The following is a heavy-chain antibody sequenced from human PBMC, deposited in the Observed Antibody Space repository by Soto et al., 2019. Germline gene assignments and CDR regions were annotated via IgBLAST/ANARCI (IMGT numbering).Heavy chain of an antibody. CDR1: GFTFSSYA. Sequence: GGSLRLSCAASGFTFSSYAMSWVRQAPGKGLEWVSAISGSGGSTYYADSVKGRFTISRDNSKNTLYLQMNSLRAEDTAVYYCAPYVFPGGFGYWGQGTLVTVSS. J-gene: IGHJ4*02. CDR2: ISGSGGST. V-gene: IGHV3-23*01. CDR3: APYVFPGGFGY. D-gene: IGHD3-10*01.